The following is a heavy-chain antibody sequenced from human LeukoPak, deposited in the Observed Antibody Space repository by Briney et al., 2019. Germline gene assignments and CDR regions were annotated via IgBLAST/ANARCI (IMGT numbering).Heavy chain of an antibody. V-gene: IGHV3-23*01. CDR3: ARDLGQYYDTSDNWFDP. J-gene: IGHJ5*02. CDR1: GFAFSSYG. D-gene: IGHD3-22*01. CDR2: ISGSGGST. Sequence: GGTLRLSCAASGFAFSSYGMSWVRQAPGKGLEWVSAISGSGGSTYYADSVKGRFTISRDNSKNTLNLQMNSLRAEDTAVYYCARDLGQYYDTSDNWFDPWGQGTLVTVSS.